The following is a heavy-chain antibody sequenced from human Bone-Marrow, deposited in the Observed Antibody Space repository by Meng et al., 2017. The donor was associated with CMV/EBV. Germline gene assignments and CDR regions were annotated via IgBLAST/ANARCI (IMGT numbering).Heavy chain of an antibody. D-gene: IGHD3-10*02. Sequence: KASGYTFNTSYRHVLPTTPGHCLQSVGIINRNDRSTHSSPTFPSILTMTRDTSTSTVYMELSSLRSEDTAVYYCARGFGRLLSSGTDYWGQGTLVTVSS. CDR1: GYTFNTSY. CDR2: INRNDRST. J-gene: IGHJ4*02. CDR3: ARGFGRLLSSGTDY. V-gene: IGHV1-46*02.